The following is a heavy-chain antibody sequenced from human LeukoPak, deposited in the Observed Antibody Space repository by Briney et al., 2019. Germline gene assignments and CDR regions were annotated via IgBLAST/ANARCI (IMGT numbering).Heavy chain of an antibody. Sequence: PGGSLRLSCAASGFTFSSYAMSRVRQAPGKGLEWVSAISGSGGSTYYADSVKGRFTISRDNSKNTLYLQMNSLRAEDTAVYYCAKENGYYYDSSVLLGYWGQGTLVTVSS. D-gene: IGHD3-22*01. CDR3: AKENGYYYDSSVLLGY. J-gene: IGHJ4*02. CDR2: ISGSGGST. CDR1: GFTFSSYA. V-gene: IGHV3-23*01.